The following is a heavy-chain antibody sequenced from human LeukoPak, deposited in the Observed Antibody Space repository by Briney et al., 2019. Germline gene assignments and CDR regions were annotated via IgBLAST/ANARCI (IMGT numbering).Heavy chain of an antibody. V-gene: IGHV4-39*07. CDR2: IYYSGST. Sequence: KTSETLSLTCTVSGGSISSSSYYWGWIRQPPGKGLEWIGSIYYSGSTYYNPSLKSRVTISVDTSKNQFSLKLSSVIAADTAVYYCAKGPYYDYVWGSYRPKWFDPWGQGTLVTVSS. J-gene: IGHJ5*02. CDR1: GGSISSSSYY. CDR3: AKGPYYDYVWGSYRPKWFDP. D-gene: IGHD3-16*02.